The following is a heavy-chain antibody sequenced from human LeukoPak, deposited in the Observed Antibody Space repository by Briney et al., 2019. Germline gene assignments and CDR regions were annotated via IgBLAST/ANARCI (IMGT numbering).Heavy chain of an antibody. CDR1: GLTLSNYN. J-gene: IGHJ4*02. CDR3: ARLSGTGYFDL. V-gene: IGHV3-48*04. Sequence: QTGGSLRLSCAASGLTLSNYNMNWVRQAPGKGPEWISYISVGSDATYYADAVRGRFTISRDTAKNSLILQMNSLRAGDTALYFCARLSGTGYFDLWGQGTLVSVSS. CDR2: ISVGSDAT. D-gene: IGHD1-1*01.